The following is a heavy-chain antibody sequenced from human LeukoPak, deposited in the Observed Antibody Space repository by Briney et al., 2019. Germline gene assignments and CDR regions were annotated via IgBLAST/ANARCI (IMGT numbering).Heavy chain of an antibody. D-gene: IGHD6-6*01. CDR3: ARQYPYSSSPTVDY. CDR2: ISSSSSTI. CDR1: GFTFSSYS. J-gene: IGHJ4*02. V-gene: IGHV3-48*01. Sequence: PGGSLRLSCAASGFTFSSYSMNWVRQAPGKGLEWVSYISSSSSTIYYADSVKGRFTISRDNAKNSLYLQMNSLRAEDTAVYYCARQYPYSSSPTVDYWGQGTLVTVSS.